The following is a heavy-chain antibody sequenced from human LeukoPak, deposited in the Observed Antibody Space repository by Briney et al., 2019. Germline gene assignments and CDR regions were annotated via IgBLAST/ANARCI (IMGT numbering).Heavy chain of an antibody. CDR2: INAGNGNT. D-gene: IGHD6-13*01. CDR3: ARKYGVAAAFGAFDI. V-gene: IGHV1-3*03. J-gene: IGHJ3*02. Sequence: GASVKVSCKASGYTFTSYAMHWVRQAPGQRLEWMGWINAGNGNTKYSQEFQGRVTITRDTSASTAYMELSSLRSEDMAVYYCARKYGVAAAFGAFDIWGQGTMVAVSS. CDR1: GYTFTSYA.